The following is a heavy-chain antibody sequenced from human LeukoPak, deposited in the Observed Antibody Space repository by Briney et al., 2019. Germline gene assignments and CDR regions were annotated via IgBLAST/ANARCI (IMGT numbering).Heavy chain of an antibody. J-gene: IGHJ4*02. CDR2: ISGSGGST. CDR1: GFTFSSYG. V-gene: IGHV3-23*01. D-gene: IGHD1-26*01. Sequence: GGSLRLSCAASGFTFSSYGMSWVRQAPGKGLEWVSAISGSGGSTYYADSVKGRFTISRDNSKNTLYLQMNSLRTEDTAVYFCARTRPGSHPACFDYWGQGTLVTVSS. CDR3: ARTRPGSHPACFDY.